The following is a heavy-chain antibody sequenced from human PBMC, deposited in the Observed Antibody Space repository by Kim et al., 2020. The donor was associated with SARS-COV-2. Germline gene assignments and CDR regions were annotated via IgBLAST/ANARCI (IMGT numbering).Heavy chain of an antibody. D-gene: IGHD3-22*01. V-gene: IGHV5-10-1*01. J-gene: IGHJ3*02. Sequence: GESLKISCKGSGYSFTSYWISWVRQMPGKGLEWMGRIDLSDSYTNYSPPFQGHVTISADKSISTAYLQWSSLKASDTAMYYCARSLFPITMIVVSVDAFDIWGEGTMVTVSS. CDR3: ARSLFPITMIVVSVDAFDI. CDR1: GYSFTSYW. CDR2: IDLSDSYT.